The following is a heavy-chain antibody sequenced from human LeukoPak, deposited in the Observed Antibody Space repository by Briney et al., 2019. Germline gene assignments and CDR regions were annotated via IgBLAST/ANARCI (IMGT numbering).Heavy chain of an antibody. Sequence: GGSLRLSCAASGFTFTTYWMSWVRQAPGKGLEWVANIKQDGTEKYYVDSVKGRFTISRDNSKNTLYLQMNSLRAEDTAVYYCAKAPVIAAAASYYFDYWGQGTLVTVSS. CDR2: IKQDGTEK. V-gene: IGHV3-7*03. CDR3: AKAPVIAAAASYYFDY. J-gene: IGHJ4*02. D-gene: IGHD6-13*01. CDR1: GFTFTTYW.